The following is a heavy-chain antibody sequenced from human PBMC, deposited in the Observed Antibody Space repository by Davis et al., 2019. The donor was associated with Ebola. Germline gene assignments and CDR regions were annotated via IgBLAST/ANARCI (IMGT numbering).Heavy chain of an antibody. V-gene: IGHV3-21*04. CDR2: ISSSSSYI. Sequence: GESLKISCAASGYTFSSYGMHWVRQAPGKGLEWVSSISSSSSYIYYADSVKGRFTISRDNAKNSLYLQMNSLRAEDTAIYYCAKYITTSPSRYFDPWGQGALVTVSS. CDR1: GYTFSSYG. CDR3: AKYITTSPSRYFDP. J-gene: IGHJ5*02. D-gene: IGHD3-3*01.